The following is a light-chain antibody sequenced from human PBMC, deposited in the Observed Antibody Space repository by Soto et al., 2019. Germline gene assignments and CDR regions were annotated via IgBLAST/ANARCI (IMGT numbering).Light chain of an antibody. Sequence: DIQMTQSPSSLSASVGDRVTITCRASQTISSFLNWYQQKPGIAPKLLIYAASSLQSGVPSRFSGSGSGTDFTLTISILQPEDFATYYCQQSYSTPTWTFGQGTKVDIK. V-gene: IGKV1-39*01. J-gene: IGKJ1*01. CDR1: QTISSF. CDR3: QQSYSTPTWT. CDR2: AAS.